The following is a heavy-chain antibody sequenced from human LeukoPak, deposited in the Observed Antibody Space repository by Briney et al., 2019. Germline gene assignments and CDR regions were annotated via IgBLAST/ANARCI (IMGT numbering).Heavy chain of an antibody. Sequence: GASVKVSCKASGYTFTGYYMHWVRQAPGQGLEWMGWINPNSGGTNYAQKFQGRVTMTRDTSISTAYMELSRLRSDDTAVYYCARDPSSSIFGVVPRFDYWGQGTLVTVSS. CDR1: GYTFTGYY. J-gene: IGHJ4*02. CDR2: INPNSGGT. CDR3: ARDPSSSIFGVVPRFDY. V-gene: IGHV1-2*02. D-gene: IGHD3-3*01.